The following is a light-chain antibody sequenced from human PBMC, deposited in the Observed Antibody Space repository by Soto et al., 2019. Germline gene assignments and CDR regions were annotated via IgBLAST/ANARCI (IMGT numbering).Light chain of an antibody. CDR2: EVA. CDR3: CSYVGASIYV. J-gene: IGLJ1*01. CDR1: SGDIGSYNR. Sequence: QSALTQPASVSGSPGQSITISCTGTSGDIGSYNRVSWYQQHPGEAPKLIIYEVADRPSGVSNRFSGSKSGNTASLTISGLQTEDEADYYCCSYVGASIYVFGTGTKLTVL. V-gene: IGLV2-23*02.